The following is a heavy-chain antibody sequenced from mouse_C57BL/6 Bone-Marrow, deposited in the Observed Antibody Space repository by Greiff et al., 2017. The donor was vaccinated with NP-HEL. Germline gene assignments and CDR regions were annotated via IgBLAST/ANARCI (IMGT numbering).Heavy chain of an antibody. J-gene: IGHJ1*03. D-gene: IGHD1-1*01. V-gene: IGHV2-9-1*01. CDR2: IWTGGGT. CDR3: ARRALYYYGSSYSWYFDV. CDR1: GFSLTSYA. Sequence: VQLQQSGPGLVAPSQSLSITCTVSGFSLTSYAISWVRQPPGKGLEWLGVIWTGGGTNYNSALKSRLSISKDNSKSQVFLKMNSLQTDDTARYYCARRALYYYGSSYSWYFDVWGTGTTVTVSS.